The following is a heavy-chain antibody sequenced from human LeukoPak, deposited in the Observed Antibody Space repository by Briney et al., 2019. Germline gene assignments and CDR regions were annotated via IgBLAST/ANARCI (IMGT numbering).Heavy chain of an antibody. D-gene: IGHD2-15*01. CDR2: ISGRGTTV. Sequence: GGSLRLSCVASGFTFSNYEMNWVRQAPGKGLECVSFISGRGTTVYYADSVKGRFTISRDNAKNSLYLHLHSLRAEDTAVYYCARVETVVVAARYYFDYWGQGTLVTVSS. CDR3: ARVETVVVAARYYFDY. J-gene: IGHJ4*02. V-gene: IGHV3-48*03. CDR1: GFTFSNYE.